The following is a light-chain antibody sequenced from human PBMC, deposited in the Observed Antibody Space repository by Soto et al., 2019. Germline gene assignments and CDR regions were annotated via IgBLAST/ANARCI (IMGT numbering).Light chain of an antibody. CDR2: DTD. V-gene: IGLV7-46*01. Sequence: QAVVTQETSLTVSPGGTVTLTCGSSTGAVTSSHYPYWLQQKPGQAPRTLIYDTDNKHSWTPARFSGSLLGDKAALTLSGAQPEDEADYYCLLSYHGARYVLFGGGTQLTVL. CDR1: TGAVTSSHY. J-gene: IGLJ2*01. CDR3: LLSYHGARYVL.